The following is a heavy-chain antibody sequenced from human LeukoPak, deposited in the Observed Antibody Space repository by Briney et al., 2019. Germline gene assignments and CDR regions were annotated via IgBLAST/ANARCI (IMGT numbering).Heavy chain of an antibody. CDR2: ISYDGSNK. CDR3: AKDRTYDYGTYDAFDI. J-gene: IGHJ3*02. V-gene: IGHV3-30*18. Sequence: GRSLRLSCAASGFTFDSYAMHWVRQAPGKGLEWVALISYDGSNKYYVDSVKGRFTISRDNSKNTLYLQMNSLRPEDTSVYYCAKDRTYDYGTYDAFDIWGAGKMVTVSS. CDR1: GFTFDSYA. D-gene: IGHD4-17*01.